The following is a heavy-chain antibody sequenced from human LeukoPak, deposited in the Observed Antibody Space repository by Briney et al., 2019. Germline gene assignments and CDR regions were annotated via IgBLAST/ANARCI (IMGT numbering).Heavy chain of an antibody. J-gene: IGHJ5*02. CDR3: ARDSVTIFAFDP. V-gene: IGHV4-59*01. Sequence: SETLSLTCTVSGGSISSYYWSWIRQPPGKGLGWIGYIYYSGSTNYNPSLKSRVTMSVDTSKNQFSLKLSSVTAADTAVYYCARDSVTIFAFDPWGQGTLVTVSS. CDR1: GGSISSYY. D-gene: IGHD3-3*01. CDR2: IYYSGST.